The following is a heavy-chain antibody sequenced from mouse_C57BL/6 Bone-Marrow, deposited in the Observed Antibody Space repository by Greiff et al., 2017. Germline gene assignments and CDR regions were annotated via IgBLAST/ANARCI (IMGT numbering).Heavy chain of an antibody. D-gene: IGHD1-1*01. Sequence: VQVVESGPELARPWASVKISCQAFYTFSSRVHFAIRDTNSWPQWVKQRPGQGLGWIGALYPGNGDTSYNQKFKGKATLTADKCSSTAYMQLSSLTSEDSAVYYCIDYGSSSYWDFDGWGAGTTVTVSS. V-gene: IGHV1-87*01. CDR2: GQGLGWIG. J-gene: IGHJ1*01. CDR3: SEDSAVYYCIDYGSSSYWDFDG. CDR1: YTFSSRVH.